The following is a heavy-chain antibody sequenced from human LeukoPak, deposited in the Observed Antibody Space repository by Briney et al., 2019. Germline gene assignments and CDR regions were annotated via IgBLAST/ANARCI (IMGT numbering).Heavy chain of an antibody. V-gene: IGHV1-18*01. J-gene: IGHJ6*03. CDR1: GYTFTSYG. CDR2: ISAYNGNT. CDR3: ATYKGGDYGDYYYYYMDV. D-gene: IGHD4-17*01. Sequence: ASVKVSCKASGYTFTSYGISWVRQAPGQGLEWMGWISAYNGNTNYAQKLQGRVTMTTDTSTSTAYMELRSLRSEDTAVYYCATYKGGDYGDYYYYYMDVWGKGTTVTISS.